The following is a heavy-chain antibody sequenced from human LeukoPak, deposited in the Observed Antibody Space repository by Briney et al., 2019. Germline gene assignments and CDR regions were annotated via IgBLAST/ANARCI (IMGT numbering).Heavy chain of an antibody. D-gene: IGHD3-9*01. J-gene: IGHJ4*02. CDR2: IDYDSSHI. V-gene: IGHV3-21*01. CDR1: GFTFSTSA. CDR3: ARDPLRYLRVGHYDY. Sequence: GGSLRLSCAASGFTFSTSAMNWVRQVPGKGLGWVSSIDYDSSHIYYAASVRGRFTISRDNARNSVYLQMNSLRVEDTAVYYCARDPLRYLRVGHYDYWGQGTLVAVSS.